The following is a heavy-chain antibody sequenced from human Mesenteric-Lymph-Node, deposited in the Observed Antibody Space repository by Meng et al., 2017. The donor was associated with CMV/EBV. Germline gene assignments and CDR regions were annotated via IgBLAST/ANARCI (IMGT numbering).Heavy chain of an antibody. Sequence: GSLRLSCTVSSGSVSSGSYYWSWIRQPPGKGLEWIGYVHHSGTTRYNPSLKSRVTISVDTSKNQFSLRLTSVITADTAVYYCARDGYYYDRSGFYAWGQGTLVTVSS. V-gene: IGHV4-61*01. CDR1: SGSVSSGSYY. CDR3: ARDGYYYDRSGFYA. D-gene: IGHD3-22*01. J-gene: IGHJ4*02. CDR2: VHHSGTT.